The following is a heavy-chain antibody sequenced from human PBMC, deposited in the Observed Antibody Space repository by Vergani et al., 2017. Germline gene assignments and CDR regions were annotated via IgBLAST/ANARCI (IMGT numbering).Heavy chain of an antibody. J-gene: IGHJ1*01. Sequence: QVQLVQSGAEVKKPGASVKVSCKASGYTFSTYGISWVRQAPGQGLEWMGWISAYNGNTNYPEKFQGRLTLTTDTSTRTAYMELRSLRSDDTAVYYCARDLIENDTEGRSGYWGPGTRVTVSS. D-gene: IGHD3-22*01. CDR3: ARDLIENDTEGRSGY. V-gene: IGHV1-18*01. CDR2: ISAYNGNT. CDR1: GYTFSTYG.